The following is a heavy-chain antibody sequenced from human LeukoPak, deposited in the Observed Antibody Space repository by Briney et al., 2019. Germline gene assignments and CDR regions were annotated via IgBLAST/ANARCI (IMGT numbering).Heavy chain of an antibody. V-gene: IGHV3-7*01. CDR3: ARGLESAVSFDY. Sequence: GGSLRLSCAASGFTFSSYWMSWVRQAPGKGQEWVANIKQDGSEKYYVDSMKGRFTISRDNAKNSLYLQMNSLRAEDTAVYYCARGLESAVSFDYWGQGTLATVSS. CDR2: IKQDGSEK. J-gene: IGHJ4*02. CDR1: GFTFSSYW.